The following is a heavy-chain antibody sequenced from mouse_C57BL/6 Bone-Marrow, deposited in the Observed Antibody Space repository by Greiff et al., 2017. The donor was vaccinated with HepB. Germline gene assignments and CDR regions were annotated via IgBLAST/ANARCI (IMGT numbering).Heavy chain of an antibody. V-gene: IGHV5-6*01. CDR2: ISSGGSYT. CDR1: GFTFSSYG. CDR3: ARHPTIYYYAMDY. D-gene: IGHD2-10*01. Sequence: EVMLVESGGDLVKPGGSLKLSCAASGFTFSSYGMSWVRQTPDKRLEWVATISSGGSYTYYPDSVKGRFTISRDNAKNTLYLQMSSLKSEDTAMYYCARHPTIYYYAMDYWGQGTSVTVSS. J-gene: IGHJ4*01.